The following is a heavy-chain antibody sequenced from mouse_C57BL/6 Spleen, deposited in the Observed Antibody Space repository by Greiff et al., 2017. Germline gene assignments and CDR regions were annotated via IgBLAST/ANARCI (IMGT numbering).Heavy chain of an antibody. Sequence: EVKLIESGGDLVKPGGSLKLSCAASGFTFSSYGMSWVRQTPDKRLEWVATISSGGSYTYYPDSVKGRFTISRDNAKNTLYLQMSSLKSEDTAMYYCARHEVYYDYDDWYFDVWGTGTTVTVSS. CDR2: ISSGGSYT. V-gene: IGHV5-6*01. D-gene: IGHD2-4*01. CDR3: ARHEVYYDYDDWYFDV. J-gene: IGHJ1*03. CDR1: GFTFSSYG.